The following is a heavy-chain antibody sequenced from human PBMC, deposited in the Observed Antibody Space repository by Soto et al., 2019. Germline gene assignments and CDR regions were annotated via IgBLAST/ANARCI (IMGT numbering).Heavy chain of an antibody. D-gene: IGHD1-1*01. CDR3: VHRAGIDGDWDGGYFDY. V-gene: IGHV2-5*02. Sequence: QITLRESGPTRVKPTQTLTLTCTLSGFSLSARPVAVGWIRQPPGKALEPLALISWDDDKRYTPSLMSTLTITKDTCQSQVVLTITNMDPLDTAIYYCVHRAGIDGDWDGGYFDYWGRRGLVTVSS. CDR1: GFSLSARPVA. J-gene: IGHJ4*01. CDR2: ISWDDDK.